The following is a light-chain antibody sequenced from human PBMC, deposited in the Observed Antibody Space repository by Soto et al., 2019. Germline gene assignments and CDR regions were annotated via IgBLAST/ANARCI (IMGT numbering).Light chain of an antibody. J-gene: IGLJ1*01. CDR1: SSSIGAGYD. CDR3: QSYDSSLSGYV. Sequence: QSVLTQPPSVSGAPGQGVTISCTGSSSSIGAGYDVHWYQQLPGTAPKVLIYGNSNRPSGVPDRFSGSKSGTSASLAITGLQAEDEADYYCQSYDSSLSGYVFGTGTKVTVL. V-gene: IGLV1-40*01. CDR2: GNS.